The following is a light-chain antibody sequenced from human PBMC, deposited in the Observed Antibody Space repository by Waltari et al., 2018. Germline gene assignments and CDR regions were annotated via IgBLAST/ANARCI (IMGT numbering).Light chain of an antibody. CDR3: QKYGSLPAT. J-gene: IGKJ1*01. Sequence: EIVLTQSPGTLSLSPGEIATLSCRASQSVSRTLAWYQQKPGQAPSLLIYDASSRAPGTPDRFSGSGSGTDFSHTISRLEPEDFAVYYCQKYGSLPATFGQGTKVEIK. V-gene: IGKV3-20*01. CDR1: QSVSRT. CDR2: DAS.